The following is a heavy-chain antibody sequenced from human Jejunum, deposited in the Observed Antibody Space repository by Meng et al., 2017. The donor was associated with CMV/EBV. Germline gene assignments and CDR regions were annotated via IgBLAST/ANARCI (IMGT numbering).Heavy chain of an antibody. V-gene: IGHV4-4*07. CDR3: ARGPGASTREGFDH. J-gene: IGHJ4*02. CDR2: FYSSDTY. CDR1: GGSINNYY. Sequence: QGQLQESGPGLVKPSETLSLTCTVSGGSINNYYWSRIRQSAGKGLEWIGRFYSSDTYNYHPSLNSRVTMSLDTSKKQFSLILSSVTAADTARYYCARGPGASTREGFDHWGLGTLVTVSS. D-gene: IGHD1-26*01.